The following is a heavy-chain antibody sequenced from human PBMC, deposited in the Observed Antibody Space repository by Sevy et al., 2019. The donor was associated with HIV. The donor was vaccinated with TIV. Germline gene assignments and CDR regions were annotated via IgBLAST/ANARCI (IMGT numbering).Heavy chain of an antibody. J-gene: IGHJ6*02. CDR1: GFTFSNSW. CDR2: INSDGSTT. CDR3: ARDSSYALDV. Sequence: GGSLRLSCVASGFTFSNSWMHWVRQVPGKGLVWVSYINSDGSTTTYADSVKGRFTISRDNAKNTVYLQMNSLRAEDTAVYYCARDSSYALDVWGQGTMVTVSS. V-gene: IGHV3-74*03.